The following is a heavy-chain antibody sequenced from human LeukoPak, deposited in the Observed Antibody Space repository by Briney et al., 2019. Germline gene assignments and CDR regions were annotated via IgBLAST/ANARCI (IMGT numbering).Heavy chain of an antibody. Sequence: ASVKVSCKASGYTFTGYYMHWVRQAPGQGLEWMGWINPNSGGTNYAQKFQGRVTMTRDTSISTAYMELSRLKSDDTAVYYCARPHGGSGWSQDAPFDYWGQGTLVTVSS. J-gene: IGHJ4*02. CDR2: INPNSGGT. CDR3: ARPHGGSGWSQDAPFDY. D-gene: IGHD6-19*01. CDR1: GYTFTGYY. V-gene: IGHV1-2*02.